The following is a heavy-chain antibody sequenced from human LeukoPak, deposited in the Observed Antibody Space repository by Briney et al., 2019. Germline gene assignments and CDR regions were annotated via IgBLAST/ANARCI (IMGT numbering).Heavy chain of an antibody. J-gene: IGHJ6*02. D-gene: IGHD2-2*01. CDR2: IIPILGIA. V-gene: IGHV1-69*04. CDR3: ARTPEGYCSSTSCQPTDYYYYYGMDV. CDR1: GGTFGSYA. Sequence: GSSVKVSCKASGGTFGSYAISWVRQAPGQGLEWMGRIIPILGIANYAQKFQGRVTITADKSTSTAYMELSSLRSEDTAVYCCARTPEGYCSSTSCQPTDYYYYYGMDVWGQGTTVTVSS.